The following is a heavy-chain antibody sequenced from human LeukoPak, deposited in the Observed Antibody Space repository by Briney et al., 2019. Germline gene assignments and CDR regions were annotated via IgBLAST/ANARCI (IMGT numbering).Heavy chain of an antibody. Sequence: PSETLSLTCAVYGGSFSGYYWSWIRQAPGKGLEWIGEINHSGSTNYNASLKSRVTISVDTSKNQFSLRLNSVTAADTAVYYCAPRGDIEHSYGYGKWFDPWGQGTRVTVSS. J-gene: IGHJ5*02. D-gene: IGHD5-18*01. CDR2: INHSGST. V-gene: IGHV4-34*01. CDR3: APRGDIEHSYGYGKWFDP. CDR1: GGSFSGYY.